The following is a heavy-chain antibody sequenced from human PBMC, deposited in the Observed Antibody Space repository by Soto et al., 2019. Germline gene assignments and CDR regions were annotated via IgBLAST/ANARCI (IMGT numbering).Heavy chain of an antibody. CDR3: ARDPYYDILTGYGDAFDI. V-gene: IGHV3-74*01. CDR1: GFTFSSYW. CDR2: INSDGSST. Sequence: HACSPTLSFAASGFTFSSYWMHWVRQAPGKGLVWVSRINSDGSSTSYADSVKGRFTISRDNAKNTLYLQMNSLRAEDTAVYYCARDPYYDILTGYGDAFDIWGQGTMVTVS. J-gene: IGHJ3*02. D-gene: IGHD3-9*01.